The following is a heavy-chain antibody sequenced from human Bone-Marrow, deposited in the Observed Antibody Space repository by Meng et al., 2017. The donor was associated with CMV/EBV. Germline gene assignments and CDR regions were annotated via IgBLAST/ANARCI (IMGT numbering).Heavy chain of an antibody. CDR2: ISWNSGSI. CDR3: ARDVIVVVPAAIEVYYYGMDV. Sequence: SLKISCAASGFTFDDYAMHWVRQAPGKGLEWVSGISWNSGSIDYADSVKGRFTISRDNAKNSLYLQMNSLRAEDTAVYYCARDVIVVVPAAIEVYYYGMDVWGQGTTVTVSS. D-gene: IGHD2-2*02. CDR1: GFTFDDYA. J-gene: IGHJ6*02. V-gene: IGHV3-9*01.